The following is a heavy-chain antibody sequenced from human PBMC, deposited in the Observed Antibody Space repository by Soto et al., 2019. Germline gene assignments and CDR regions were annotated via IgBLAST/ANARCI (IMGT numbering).Heavy chain of an antibody. Sequence: EVQLVESGGGLVQPGGSLRLSCAASGFTVSSNYMSWVRQAPGKGVEWVSVIYSGGSTYYADSVKGRFTISRDNSKNTLYRQMNSLRAEDTAVYYCASSGEAAGVDYWGQGTLVTVSS. D-gene: IGHD3-10*01. CDR3: ASSGEAAGVDY. CDR2: IYSGGST. J-gene: IGHJ4*02. V-gene: IGHV3-66*01. CDR1: GFTVSSNY.